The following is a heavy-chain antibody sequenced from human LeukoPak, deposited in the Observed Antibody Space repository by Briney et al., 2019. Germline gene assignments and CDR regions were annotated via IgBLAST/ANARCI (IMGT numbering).Heavy chain of an antibody. CDR2: ISGSGGGT. D-gene: IGHD1-26*01. J-gene: IGHJ4*02. Sequence: GGSLRLSCAASGFTFSSYAMSWVRQAPGKGLEWVSAISGSGGGTYYADSVKGRFAISRDNSKNTLYLQMNSLRAEDTAVYYCAGHSGSYLNFDYWGQGTLVTVSS. V-gene: IGHV3-23*01. CDR3: AGHSGSYLNFDY. CDR1: GFTFSSYA.